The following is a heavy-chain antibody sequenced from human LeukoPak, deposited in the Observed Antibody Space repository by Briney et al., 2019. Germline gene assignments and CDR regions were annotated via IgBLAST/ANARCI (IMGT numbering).Heavy chain of an antibody. CDR3: ARQNPPPEYCGGDCSIFYYSGMDV. D-gene: IGHD2-21*02. V-gene: IGHV1-18*01. CDR2: ISAYNGNT. J-gene: IGHJ6*02. CDR1: DYTFTSYG. Sequence: GASVKVSCKASDYTFTSYGISWVRQAPGQGLEWMGWISAYNGNTNYAQNFQGRVTMTTDTSTSTAYMELGSLTSDDTAVYYCARQNPPPEYCGGDCSIFYYSGMDVWGQGTTVTVSS.